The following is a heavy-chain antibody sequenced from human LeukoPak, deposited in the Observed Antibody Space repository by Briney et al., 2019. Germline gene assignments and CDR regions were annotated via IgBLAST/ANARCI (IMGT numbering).Heavy chain of an antibody. D-gene: IGHD3-10*01. J-gene: IGHJ4*02. CDR1: GFTFSSYS. Sequence: GGSLRLSCAASGFTFSSYSMNWVRQAPGKGLEWVSYISSSSSTIYYADSVKGRFTISRDNAKNSLHLQMNSLRAEDTAVYYCARAIAMSRGVNYFDYWGQGTLVTVSS. CDR3: ARAIAMSRGVNYFDY. V-gene: IGHV3-48*01. CDR2: ISSSSSTI.